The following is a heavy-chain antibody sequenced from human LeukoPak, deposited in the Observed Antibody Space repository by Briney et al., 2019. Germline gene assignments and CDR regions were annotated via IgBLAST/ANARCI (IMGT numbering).Heavy chain of an antibody. J-gene: IGHJ4*02. D-gene: IGHD5-18*01. CDR2: INSDGSST. CDR3: ASAIQLWSYIDY. V-gene: IGHV3-74*01. Sequence: EGSLRLSCAASGFTFSDCWMHWVRQAPGKGLVWVSRINSDGSSTSYADSVKGRFTVSRDNAKNTLYLQMNSLGAEDTAVYYCASAIQLWSYIDYWGQGTLVTVSS. CDR1: GFTFSDCW.